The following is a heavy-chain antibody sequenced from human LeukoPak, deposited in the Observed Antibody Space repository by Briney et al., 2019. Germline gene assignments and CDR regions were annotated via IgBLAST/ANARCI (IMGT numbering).Heavy chain of an antibody. J-gene: IGHJ4*02. V-gene: IGHV3-30-3*01. CDR1: GFTFSSYA. CDR3: AKVGTASKPSDLDY. CDR2: ISYDGSNK. D-gene: IGHD1-1*01. Sequence: GGSLRLSCAASGFTFSSYAMHWVRQAPGKGLEWVAVISYDGSNKYYADSVKGRFTISRDNSRNTLYLQMNSLRTEDTAVYYCAKVGTASKPSDLDYWGQGTLVTVSS.